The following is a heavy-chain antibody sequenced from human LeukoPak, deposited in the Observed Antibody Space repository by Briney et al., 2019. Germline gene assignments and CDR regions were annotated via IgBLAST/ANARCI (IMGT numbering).Heavy chain of an antibody. CDR1: GYSFTSYW. CDR3: ARRLISSSKNSGFDY. Sequence: GESLKISCKGSGYSFTSYWIGWVRQMPGKGLEWMGFIYPGDSDTRYSPSFQGQVTISADKSTSTAYLQWSSLKASDTAMYYCARRLISSSKNSGFDYWGQGTLVTVSS. CDR2: IYPGDSDT. J-gene: IGHJ4*02. D-gene: IGHD6-6*01. V-gene: IGHV5-51*01.